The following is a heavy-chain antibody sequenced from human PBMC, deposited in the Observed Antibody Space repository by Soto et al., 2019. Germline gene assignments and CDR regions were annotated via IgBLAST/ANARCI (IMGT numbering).Heavy chain of an antibody. J-gene: IGHJ5*02. CDR3: ARYWGAAYNWFDP. CDR2: IYYSGST. CDR1: GGSISSYI. V-gene: IGHV4-59*01. D-gene: IGHD1-26*01. Sequence: SETLSLTCTVSGGSISSYIWTWIWQPPGKGLEWIGYIYYSGSTTYNPSLKSRVTISVDTSKNQFSLKLSSVTAADTAVYYCARYWGAAYNWFDPWGQGTLVTVSS.